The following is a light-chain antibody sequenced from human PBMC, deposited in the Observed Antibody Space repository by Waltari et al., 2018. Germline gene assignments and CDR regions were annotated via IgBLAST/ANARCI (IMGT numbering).Light chain of an antibody. Sequence: DIVMTQSPDSLAVSLGERATLTCKSSQSVLYSSNNKNYLAWYQQKTGQPPKLLIHCAAIREAGVPARFGGSGSWADFTLTINSIQAEDVAVYYCQQYYSFPLTFGGGTKVEIK. J-gene: IGKJ4*01. CDR1: QSVLYSSNNKNY. V-gene: IGKV4-1*01. CDR3: QQYYSFPLT. CDR2: CAA.